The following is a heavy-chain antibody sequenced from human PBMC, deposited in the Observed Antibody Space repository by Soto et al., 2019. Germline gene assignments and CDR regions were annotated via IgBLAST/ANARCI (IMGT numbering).Heavy chain of an antibody. Sequence: GGSLRLSCAASGFTFSSYAMSWVRQAPGKGLEWVSAISGSGGSTYYADSVKGRFTISRDKSKNTLYLQMNSLRAEDTAVYYCAKYLGLRPTYYFDYWGQGTLVTVSS. CDR2: ISGSGGST. CDR3: AKYLGLRPTYYFDY. J-gene: IGHJ4*02. CDR1: GFTFSSYA. V-gene: IGHV3-23*01. D-gene: IGHD4-17*01.